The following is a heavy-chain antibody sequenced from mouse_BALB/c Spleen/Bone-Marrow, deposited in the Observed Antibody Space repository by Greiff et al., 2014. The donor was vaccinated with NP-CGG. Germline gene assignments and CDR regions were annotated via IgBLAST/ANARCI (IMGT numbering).Heavy chain of an antibody. CDR1: GYSFTGYN. J-gene: IGHJ2*01. CDR2: IYPYYGGT. CDR3: ARYNNYFDY. Sequence: VQLKQSGPELEKPGTSVKISCKASGYSFTGYNMNWVKQSNGKSLEWIGNIYPYYGGTNYSQEFKGKATLTVDKSSSTAYMQLKSLTTEDPAVYYCARYNNYFDYWGQGTTLTVSS. D-gene: IGHD1-3*01. V-gene: IGHV1-39*01.